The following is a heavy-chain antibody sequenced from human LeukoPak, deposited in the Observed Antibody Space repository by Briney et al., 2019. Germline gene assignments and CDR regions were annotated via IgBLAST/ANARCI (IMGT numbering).Heavy chain of an antibody. J-gene: IGHJ4*02. D-gene: IGHD2-8*01. V-gene: IGHV4-39*01. CDR1: GGSISSSSYY. Sequence: PSETLSLTCTVSGGSISSSSYYWGWIRQPPGKGLEWIGSIYYSGSTYYNPSLKSRVTISVDTSKNQFSLKLSSVTAADTAVYYCARHQDIVLMVYATNQPFDYSCQGTLVTVSS. CDR3: ARHQDIVLMVYATNQPFDY. CDR2: IYYSGST.